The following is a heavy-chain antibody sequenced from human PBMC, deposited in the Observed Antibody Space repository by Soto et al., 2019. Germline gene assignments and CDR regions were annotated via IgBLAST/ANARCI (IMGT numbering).Heavy chain of an antibody. J-gene: IGHJ4*02. CDR3: ARLDITIFERGGVDY. D-gene: IGHD3-3*01. V-gene: IGHV5-51*01. Sequence: GESLKISCKGSGYSFTSYWIGWVRQMPGKGLEWMGIIYPGDSDTRYSPSFQGQVTISADKSISTAYLQWSSLKASDTAMYYCARLDITIFERGGVDYWGQGTLVTVSS. CDR1: GYSFTSYW. CDR2: IYPGDSDT.